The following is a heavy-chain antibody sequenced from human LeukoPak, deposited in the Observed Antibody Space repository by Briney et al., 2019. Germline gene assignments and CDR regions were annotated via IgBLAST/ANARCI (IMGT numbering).Heavy chain of an antibody. J-gene: IGHJ4*02. V-gene: IGHV3-23*01. D-gene: IGHD4-11*01. CDR1: GFTFSSYW. CDR2: ISGSGDRT. CDR3: AKVPSADYLYYFDY. Sequence: GGSLRLSCAASGFTFSSYWMHWVRQAPGKGLEWVSAISGSGDRTYYADSVRGRFAISRDNSKNTLYLQVHSPRAEDTAVYYCAKVPSADYLYYFDYWGQGTLVTVSS.